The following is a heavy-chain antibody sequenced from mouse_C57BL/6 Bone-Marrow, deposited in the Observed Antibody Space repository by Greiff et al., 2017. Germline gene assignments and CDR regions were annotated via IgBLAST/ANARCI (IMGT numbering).Heavy chain of an antibody. V-gene: IGHV1-42*01. CDR2: LNPSTGGT. Sequence: VQLQQSGPELVKPGASVKISCKASGYSFTGYYMNWVKQSPEKSLEWIGELNPSTGGTTYNQKFKAKATLTVDKSSSTAYMQLKSLTSEDSAVYYCARESYLLSFAYWGQGTLVTVSA. J-gene: IGHJ3*01. D-gene: IGHD2-10*01. CDR3: ARESYLLSFAY. CDR1: GYSFTGYY.